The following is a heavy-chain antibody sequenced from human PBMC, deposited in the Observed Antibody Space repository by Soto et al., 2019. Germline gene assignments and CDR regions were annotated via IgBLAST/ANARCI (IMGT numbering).Heavy chain of an antibody. CDR2: IYHSGST. V-gene: IGHV4-30-2*01. CDR3: AAIPRY. Sequence: SDTLPLTCAVSGGSISSGGYSLSWIRQPPGKGLEWIGYIYHSGSTYYNPSLKSRVTISVDRSKNQFSLKLSSVTAADTAVYYCAAIPRYWGQGTLVTVSS. CDR1: GGSISSGGYS. J-gene: IGHJ4*02. D-gene: IGHD2-2*02.